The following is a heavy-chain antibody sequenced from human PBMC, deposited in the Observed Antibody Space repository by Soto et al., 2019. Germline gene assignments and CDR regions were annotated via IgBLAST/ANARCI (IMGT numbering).Heavy chain of an antibody. Sequence: ASVKVSCKASGYTFTAYPMHWVRQAPGQRLEWMGWINAANGDTGYSQKFHDRVTFTRDTSATTVYMELSSLTSEDTAVYYCVRKDCYGAGVYYFDHWGQGTLVTVSS. CDR2: INAANGDT. CDR3: VRKDCYGAGVYYFDH. D-gene: IGHD3-10*01. CDR1: GYTFTAYP. J-gene: IGHJ4*02. V-gene: IGHV1-3*01.